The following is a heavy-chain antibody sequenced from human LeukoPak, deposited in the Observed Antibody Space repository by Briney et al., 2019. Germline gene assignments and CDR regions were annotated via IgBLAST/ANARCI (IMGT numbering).Heavy chain of an antibody. V-gene: IGHV3-74*01. Sequence: GGSLRLSCAASGFTFSSYWMHWVRQAPGKGLVWVSRINSDGSSTSYADSVKGRFTISRDNSKNTLYLQMNSLRAEDTAVYYCAKKDYGHDPYYFDYWGQGTLVTVSS. CDR3: AKKDYGHDPYYFDY. CDR2: INSDGSST. J-gene: IGHJ4*02. D-gene: IGHD4-17*01. CDR1: GFTFSSYW.